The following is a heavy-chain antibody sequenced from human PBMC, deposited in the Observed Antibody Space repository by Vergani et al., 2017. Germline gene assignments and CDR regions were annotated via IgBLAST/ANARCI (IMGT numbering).Heavy chain of an antibody. V-gene: IGHV4-39*01. Sequence: QLQLQESGPGLVKPSETLSLTCTVSGGSISSSSYYWGWIRQPPGKGLEWIGSIYYSGSTYYNPSLTSRVTISVDTSKNQFSLKLSSVTAADTAVYYCARIKYSSSWYVDWYFDLWGRGTLVTVSS. CDR3: ARIKYSSSWYVDWYFDL. CDR1: GGSISSSSYY. CDR2: IYYSGST. D-gene: IGHD6-13*01. J-gene: IGHJ2*01.